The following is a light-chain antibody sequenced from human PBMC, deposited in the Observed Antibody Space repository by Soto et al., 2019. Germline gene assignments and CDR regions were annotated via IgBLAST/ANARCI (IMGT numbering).Light chain of an antibody. J-gene: IGKJ3*01. V-gene: IGKV1-27*01. CDR3: QQYNSGPRFT. CDR2: AAS. Sequence: DIQMTQSPPSLSASVGDRVTIACRASQGVGDYLAWYQQKPGKVPKLLIYAASTLQSAVPSRFSGSGSGTDVTLTISSLQPADIATYYCQQYNSGPRFTFGPGTKVEIK. CDR1: QGVGDY.